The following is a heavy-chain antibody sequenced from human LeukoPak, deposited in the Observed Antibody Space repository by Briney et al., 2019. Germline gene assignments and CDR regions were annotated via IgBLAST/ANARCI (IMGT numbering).Heavy chain of an antibody. CDR3: SKVLGGLWPGIDY. J-gene: IGHJ4*02. CDR1: GFTFSTHS. V-gene: IGHV3-74*01. CDR2: INSDGSST. D-gene: IGHD2-15*01. Sequence: GGSLRLSCAASGFTFSTHSMHWVRQAPGKGPVWVSRINSDGSSTRYADSVTGRFTISRDNAKNTVYLQMNSLRAEDTAVYYCSKVLGGLWPGIDYWGQGTVVTVSS.